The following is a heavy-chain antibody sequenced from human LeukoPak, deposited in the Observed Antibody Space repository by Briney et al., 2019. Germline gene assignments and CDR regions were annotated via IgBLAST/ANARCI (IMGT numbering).Heavy chain of an antibody. J-gene: IGHJ3*02. D-gene: IGHD2-21*01. Sequence: SETLFLTCTVSGGSISSYYWSWIRQPAGKGLEWIGRIYTSGSTNYNPSLKSRVTMSVDTSKNQFSLKLSSVTAADTAVYYCARVHGAYCGSDCYSDPDALYAFDIWGQGTMVTVSS. CDR3: ARVHGAYCGSDCYSDPDALYAFDI. CDR1: GGSISSYY. V-gene: IGHV4-4*07. CDR2: IYTSGST.